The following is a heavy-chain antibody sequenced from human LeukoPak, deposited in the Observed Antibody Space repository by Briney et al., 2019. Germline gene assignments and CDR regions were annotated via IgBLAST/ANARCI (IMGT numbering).Heavy chain of an antibody. CDR2: IRGSGGST. Sequence: PGGCLRLSCAASGFTFSSSAMSWVRQAPGKGLGWVSAIRGSGGSTSYAGSVKGRYTFSRDNSKNRLYLQRNSLRAEDTAVYYCAKDRGVVVVVAATPSWFDHWGQGTLVTVSS. D-gene: IGHD2-15*01. CDR3: AKDRGVVVVVAATPSWFDH. CDR1: GFTFSSSA. V-gene: IGHV3-23*01. J-gene: IGHJ5*02.